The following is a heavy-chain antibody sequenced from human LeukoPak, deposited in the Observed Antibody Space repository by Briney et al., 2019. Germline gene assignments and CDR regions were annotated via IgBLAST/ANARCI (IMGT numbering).Heavy chain of an antibody. J-gene: IGHJ4*02. CDR1: GFTFSSSA. CDR2: ITGSDSST. CDR3: SKGPQLFSGYHPDY. V-gene: IGHV3-23*01. D-gene: IGHD3-22*01. Sequence: GGSLRLSCAASGFTFSSSAMTWVRQGPGRGLEWVSTITGSDSSTYYADSVKGRFTISRDFSKNTVHLQMNSLRVEDTAIYYCSKGPQLFSGYHPDYWRQGTLVTVS.